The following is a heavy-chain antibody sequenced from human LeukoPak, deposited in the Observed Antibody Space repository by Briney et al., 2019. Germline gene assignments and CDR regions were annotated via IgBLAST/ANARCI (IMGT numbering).Heavy chain of an antibody. CDR2: ISNNGGYT. D-gene: IGHD6-19*01. J-gene: IGHJ4*02. V-gene: IGHV3-53*01. Sequence: QPGGSLRLSCAASGFSVGSNYMTWVRQAPGKGLEWVSAISNNGGYTYYADSVQGRFTISRDNSKNTLYLQMNSLRAEDTAVYYCARSSPPKYSSGWYYFDYWGQGTLVTVSS. CDR3: ARSSPPKYSSGWYYFDY. CDR1: GFSVGSNY.